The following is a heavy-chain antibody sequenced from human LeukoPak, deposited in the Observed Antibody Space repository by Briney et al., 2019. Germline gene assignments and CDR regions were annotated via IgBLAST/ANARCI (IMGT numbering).Heavy chain of an antibody. CDR1: GGSFSGYY. CDR3: AREGTSGTNLNWLDP. CDR2: IYYSGSI. J-gene: IGHJ5*02. Sequence: SETLSLTCAVYGGSFSGYYWSWIRQPPGKGLEWIGHIYYSGSINYNPSLKSRVTISVDTSKNQFSLKLSSVTAADTALYYCAREGTSGTNLNWLDPWGQGTLVTVPS. D-gene: IGHD1-1*01. V-gene: IGHV4-59*01.